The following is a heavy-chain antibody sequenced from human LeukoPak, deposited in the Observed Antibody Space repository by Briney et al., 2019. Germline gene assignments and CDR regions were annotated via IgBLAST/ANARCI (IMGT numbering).Heavy chain of an antibody. Sequence: GASVKVSCKASGYTFTSYAMNWVRQAPGQGLEWMGWINTNTGNPTYAQGFTGRFVFSLDTSVSTAYLQISSLKAEDTAVYYCARDLRNTMVRGVPVFWGQGTMVTVSS. CDR1: GYTFTSYA. CDR3: ARDLRNTMVRGVPVF. V-gene: IGHV7-4-1*02. J-gene: IGHJ3*01. D-gene: IGHD3-10*01. CDR2: INTNTGNP.